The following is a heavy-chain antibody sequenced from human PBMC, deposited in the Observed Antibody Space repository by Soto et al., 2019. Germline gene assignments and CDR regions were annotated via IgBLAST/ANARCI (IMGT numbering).Heavy chain of an antibody. V-gene: IGHV4-59*01. CDR1: GGSLSRYY. D-gene: IGHD4-17*01. J-gene: IGHJ5*02. CDR2: IYYTGNT. CDR3: ARLPWADYGGIFDP. Sequence: QVQLQESGPGLVKPSETLSLTCTVSGGSLSRYYWTWIRQPPGKGLEWIGYIYYTGNTNYNPPLKRRVTISVDTSKNQFSLKLSSVTAADTAVYYWARLPWADYGGIFDPWGQGALVTVSS.